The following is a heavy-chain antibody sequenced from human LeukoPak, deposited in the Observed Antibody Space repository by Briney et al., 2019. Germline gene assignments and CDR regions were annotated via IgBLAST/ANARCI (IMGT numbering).Heavy chain of an antibody. Sequence: SETLSLTCTVSGGSIRTSYFWGWIRQPPGKGLEWIGSIFYSGSTNYNPSLESRVTISLDTSKNQFSLKLSSVTAADTAVYYCARDDNGDYGADYWGQGTLVTVSS. CDR3: ARDDNGDYGADY. J-gene: IGHJ4*02. D-gene: IGHD4-17*01. V-gene: IGHV4-39*07. CDR2: IFYSGST. CDR1: GGSIRTSYF.